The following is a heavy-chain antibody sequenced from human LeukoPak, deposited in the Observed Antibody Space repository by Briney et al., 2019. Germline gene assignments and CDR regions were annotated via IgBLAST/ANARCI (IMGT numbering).Heavy chain of an antibody. CDR1: GGSISSSSYY. J-gene: IGHJ4*02. V-gene: IGHV4-39*01. CDR2: IYYSGST. D-gene: IGHD3-10*01. Sequence: PSETLSLTCTVSGGSISSSSYYWGWIRQPPGKGLEWIGSIYYSGSTYYNPSLKSRVTISVDTSKNQFSLKLSSVTAADTAVYYCARRASGRTKSTDYWGQGTLVTVSS. CDR3: ARRASGRTKSTDY.